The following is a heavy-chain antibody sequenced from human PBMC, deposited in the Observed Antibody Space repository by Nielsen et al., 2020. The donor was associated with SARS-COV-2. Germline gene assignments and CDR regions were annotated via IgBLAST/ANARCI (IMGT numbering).Heavy chain of an antibody. CDR2: ISGSGGST. J-gene: IGHJ4*02. CDR3: AKSLSHIGSGSYY. V-gene: IGHV3-23*01. CDR1: GFTFSSYA. Sequence: GGSLRLSCAASGFTFSSYAMSWVRQAPGKGLERVSAISGSGGSTYYADSVKGRFTISRDNSKNTLYLQMNSLRAEDTAVYYCAKSLSHIGSGSYYWGQGTLVTVSS. D-gene: IGHD1-26*01.